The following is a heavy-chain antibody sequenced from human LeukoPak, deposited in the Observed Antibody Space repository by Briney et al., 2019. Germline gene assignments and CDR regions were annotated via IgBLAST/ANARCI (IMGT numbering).Heavy chain of an antibody. CDR3: ARGMPLTIAGPPMDV. D-gene: IGHD1-20*01. Sequence: GGSLRLSCAASGFAFSSYAMNWVRQAPGKGLQWVSRIKSDGTYRDYADSVKGRFTISRDNAKNTLDLQLNSLRAEDTAVYYCARGMPLTIAGPPMDVWGRGTAVTISS. V-gene: IGHV3-74*01. J-gene: IGHJ6*04. CDR2: IKSDGTYR. CDR1: GFAFSSYA.